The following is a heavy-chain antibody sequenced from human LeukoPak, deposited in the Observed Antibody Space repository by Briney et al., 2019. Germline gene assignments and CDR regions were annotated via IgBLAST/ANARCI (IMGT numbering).Heavy chain of an antibody. CDR2: IIPIFGTA. J-gene: IGHJ4*02. D-gene: IGHD3-10*01. CDR3: ASDLGELSIDY. CDR1: GGTFSSYA. Sequence: SVKVSCKASGGTFSSYAISWVRQAPGQGLEWMGGIIPIFGTANYAQKFRGRVTITADESTSTAYMELSSLRSEDTAVYYCASDLGELSIDYWGQGTLVTVSS. V-gene: IGHV1-69*13.